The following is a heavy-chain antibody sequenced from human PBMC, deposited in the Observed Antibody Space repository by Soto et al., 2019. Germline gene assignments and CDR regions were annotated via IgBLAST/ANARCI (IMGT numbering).Heavy chain of an antibody. Sequence: EVQLLESGGGLVQPGGSLILSCAASGFTFSSYAMSWVRQAPGKGLEWVSAISGSGGSTYYADSVKGRFTISRDNSKNTLYMQMNSLRAEDTAVYYCAKETDQGCLDYYYYGMDVWGQGTTVTVSS. CDR3: AKETDQGCLDYYYYGMDV. V-gene: IGHV3-23*01. J-gene: IGHJ6*02. CDR1: GFTFSSYA. CDR2: ISGSGGST.